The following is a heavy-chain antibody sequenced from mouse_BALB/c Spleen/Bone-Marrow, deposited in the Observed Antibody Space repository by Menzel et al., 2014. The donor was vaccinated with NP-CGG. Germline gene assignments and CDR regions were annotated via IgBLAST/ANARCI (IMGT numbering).Heavy chain of an antibody. J-gene: IGHJ3*01. Sequence: EVMVVESGGGLVKLGGSLKLSCAASGFTFSSYYMSWVRQTPEKRLELVAAINTNGGSTYYPDTVKGRFTISRDNAKNTLYLQMSSLKSEDTALYYCASLYDGYSVFVYWGQGTLVTVSA. CDR2: INTNGGST. CDR1: GFTFSSYY. CDR3: ASLYDGYSVFVY. V-gene: IGHV5-6-2*01. D-gene: IGHD2-3*01.